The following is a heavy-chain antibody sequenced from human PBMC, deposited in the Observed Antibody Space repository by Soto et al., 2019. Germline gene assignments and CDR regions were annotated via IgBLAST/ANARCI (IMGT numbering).Heavy chain of an antibody. D-gene: IGHD6-13*01. CDR3: ARDLLVGIAAARTFADNWFDP. Sequence: QVQLQESGPGLVKPSQTLSLTCTVSGGSISSGGYYWSWIRQHPGKGLEWIGYIYYSGSTYYNPSLTRRVTISVDPHKSPVSMKLSLVTAAATAVYYCARDLLVGIAAARTFADNWFDPWGQGTLVTVSS. CDR2: IYYSGST. J-gene: IGHJ5*02. CDR1: GGSISSGGYY. V-gene: IGHV4-31*03.